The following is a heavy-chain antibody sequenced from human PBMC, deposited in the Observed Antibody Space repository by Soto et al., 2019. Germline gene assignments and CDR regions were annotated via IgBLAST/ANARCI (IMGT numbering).Heavy chain of an antibody. D-gene: IGHD6-25*01. J-gene: IGHJ4*02. CDR3: AREGSGITAAGIFDH. CDR2: INAGNGNT. V-gene: IGHV1-3*05. CDR1: GYTFTSYT. Sequence: QVQLMQSGAEEKKPGASVKVSCKTSGYTFTSYTMHWVRQAPGQRLEWMGWINAGNGNTKYSQKFQDRVTITRDTSASTAYMDLSSLRSEDTAVYYCAREGSGITAAGIFDHWGQGTLVTVSS.